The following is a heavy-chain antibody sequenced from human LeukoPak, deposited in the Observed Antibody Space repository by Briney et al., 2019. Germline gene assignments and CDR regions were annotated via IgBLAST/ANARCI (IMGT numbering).Heavy chain of an antibody. CDR3: AKEKGMEEDYGMDV. Sequence: TGGSLRLSCAASGFTFSSYGMHWVRQAPGKGLEWVAVISYDGSNKYYADSVKGRFTISSDNSKNTLYLQMNSLRAEDTAVYYCAKEKGMEEDYGMDVWGQGTTVTVSS. J-gene: IGHJ6*02. D-gene: IGHD1-1*01. V-gene: IGHV3-30*18. CDR1: GFTFSSYG. CDR2: ISYDGSNK.